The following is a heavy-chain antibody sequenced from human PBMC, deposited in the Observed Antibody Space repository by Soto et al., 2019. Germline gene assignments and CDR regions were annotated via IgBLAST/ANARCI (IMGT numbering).Heavy chain of an antibody. D-gene: IGHD4-4*01. Sequence: PGGSMRLSCVGSGFSFRKYAMNWVRQAPGKGLEWVSGISGSGGSGRGFYADPVKGRFTISRDNSKNTLYLEMNSLRAEDTAVYYCAKELDDYSSASDFWGQGTMGTVSA. V-gene: IGHV3-23*01. J-gene: IGHJ4*02. CDR2: ISGSGGSGRG. CDR1: GFSFRKYA. CDR3: AKELDDYSSASDF.